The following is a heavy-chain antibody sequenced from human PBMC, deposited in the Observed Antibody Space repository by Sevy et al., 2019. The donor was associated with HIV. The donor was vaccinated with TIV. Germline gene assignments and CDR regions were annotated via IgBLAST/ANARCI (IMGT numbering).Heavy chain of an antibody. CDR3: ARDRIGGAPFNAFDI. J-gene: IGHJ3*02. V-gene: IGHV1-2*02. D-gene: IGHD1-26*01. CDR1: GYTFAGYY. CDR2: INPNNGFT. Sequence: ASVKVSCKASGYTFAGYYMNWVRQAPGQGLEWMGWINPNNGFTNYAQTFQGRVTMTRDTSISTVYMELSSLRSDDTAVYYCARDRIGGAPFNAFDIWGQGTMVTVSS.